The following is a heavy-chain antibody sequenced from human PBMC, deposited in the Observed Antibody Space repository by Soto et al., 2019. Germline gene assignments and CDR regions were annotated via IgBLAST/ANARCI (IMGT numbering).Heavy chain of an antibody. J-gene: IGHJ3*02. D-gene: IGHD3-16*01. CDR2: ISSSGSTI. CDR1: GFTFSSYE. V-gene: IGHV3-48*03. CDR3: ASGITFPRAFDI. Sequence: EVQVVESGGGVVQPGGSLRLSCAASGFTFSSYEMNWVRQAPGKGLEWVSYISSSGSTIYYADSGQGRFTISSDNAKNSLYLQMNSLRAEDTAVYYWASGITFPRAFDIWGQGTMVTVSS.